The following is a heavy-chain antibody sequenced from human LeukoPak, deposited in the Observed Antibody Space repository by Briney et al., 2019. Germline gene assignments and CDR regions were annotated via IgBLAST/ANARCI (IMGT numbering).Heavy chain of an antibody. CDR3: AKATHSLHPYYFDY. J-gene: IGHJ4*02. Sequence: QAGGSLRLSCAASGFTFSSYAMHRVRQAPGKGLEWVAVISYDGSNKYYADSVKGRFTISRDNAKNSLYLQMNSLRAEDTALYYCAKATHSLHPYYFDYWGQGTLVTVSS. CDR2: ISYDGSNK. V-gene: IGHV3-30-3*01. CDR1: GFTFSSYA.